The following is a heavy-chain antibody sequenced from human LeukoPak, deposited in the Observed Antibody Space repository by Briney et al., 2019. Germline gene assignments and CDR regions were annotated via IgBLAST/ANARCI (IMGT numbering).Heavy chain of an antibody. D-gene: IGHD3-10*01. J-gene: IGHJ6*04. CDR1: GFTFSSNG. CDR3: ALLWFGSGMDV. CDR2: IWYDGSNK. Sequence: GGSLRLSCAAPGFTFSSNGMHWVRQAPGKGLEWVAVIWYDGSNKYYADSVKGRFTISRDNSKNTLYLQMNSLRAEDTAVYYCALLWFGSGMDVWGKGTTVTVSS. V-gene: IGHV3-30*02.